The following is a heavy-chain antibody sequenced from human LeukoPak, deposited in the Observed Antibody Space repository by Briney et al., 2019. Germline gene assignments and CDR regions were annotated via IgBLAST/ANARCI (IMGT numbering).Heavy chain of an antibody. J-gene: IGHJ4*02. Sequence: ASVKVSCKASGYTFTSYAMHWVRQAPGQRLEWMGWINAGNGNTKYSQKFQGRVTITRDTSASTAYMELSSLRSEDTAVYYCARGYSSSWYSAFDYWGQGTLVTASS. D-gene: IGHD6-13*01. CDR3: ARGYSSSWYSAFDY. CDR2: INAGNGNT. CDR1: GYTFTSYA. V-gene: IGHV1-3*01.